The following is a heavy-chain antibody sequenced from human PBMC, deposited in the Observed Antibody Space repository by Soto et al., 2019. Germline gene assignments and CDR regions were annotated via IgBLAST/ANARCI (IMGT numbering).Heavy chain of an antibody. D-gene: IGHD6-19*01. V-gene: IGHV3-23*01. CDR2: MSGSGGST. CDR3: AKEAVTAVAVYYFDY. Sequence: GGSLRLSCAASGFTFSYYAMSWVRQAPGKGLEWVSAMSGSGGSTYYAASVKGRFTISRDNSKNTLYLQMNSLRAEDTAVYYCAKEAVTAVAVYYFDYWGQGTLVTVSS. CDR1: GFTFSYYA. J-gene: IGHJ4*02.